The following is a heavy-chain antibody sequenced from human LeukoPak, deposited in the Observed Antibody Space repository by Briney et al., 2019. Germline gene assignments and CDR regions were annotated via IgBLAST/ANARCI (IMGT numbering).Heavy chain of an antibody. V-gene: IGHV3-23*01. D-gene: IGHD3/OR15-3a*01. Sequence: PGGSLTLSCAASGFIFSINTMAWVRQTPGKELAWVSTINSDGDYTYYADSMKGRSTISRDNSRNTLYLQIKTLRGEDTAVYHCVKLATGFMDTHFDSWGRGTQVTVSS. J-gene: IGHJ4*02. CDR3: VKLATGFMDTHFDS. CDR2: INSDGDYT. CDR1: GFIFSINT.